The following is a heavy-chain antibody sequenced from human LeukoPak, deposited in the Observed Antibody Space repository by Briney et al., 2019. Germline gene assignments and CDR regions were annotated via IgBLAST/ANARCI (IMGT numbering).Heavy chain of an antibody. CDR3: ARGIKYDYVWGSYRISSYFDY. V-gene: IGHV4-34*01. Sequence: SETLSLTCAVYGGSFSGYYWSWIRQPPGKGLEWIGEINHSGSTNYNPSLKSRVTISVDTSKNQFSLKLSSVTAADTAVYYFARGIKYDYVWGSYRISSYFDYWGQGTLVTVSS. D-gene: IGHD3-16*02. CDR2: INHSGST. J-gene: IGHJ4*02. CDR1: GGSFSGYY.